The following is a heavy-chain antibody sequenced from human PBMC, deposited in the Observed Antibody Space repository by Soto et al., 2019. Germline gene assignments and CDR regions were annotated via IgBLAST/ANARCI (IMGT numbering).Heavy chain of an antibody. J-gene: IGHJ4*02. D-gene: IGHD3-22*01. CDR1: GYSFTSYW. CDR2: IYPGDSDI. CDR3: ARHGSPGNDSSGYLPFDY. Sequence: GESLKISCKASGYSFTSYWIAWVRQMSGKGLELMGIIYPGDSDIKYRPSFRGLVTISADKSLTTAYLQWSSLNASDTAMYYCARHGSPGNDSSGYLPFDYWGQGTLVTVSS. V-gene: IGHV5-51*01.